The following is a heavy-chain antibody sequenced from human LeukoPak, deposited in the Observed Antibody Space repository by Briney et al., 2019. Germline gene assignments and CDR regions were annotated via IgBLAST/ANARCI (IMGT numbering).Heavy chain of an antibody. CDR1: GFTFSSYS. J-gene: IGHJ4*02. D-gene: IGHD2-15*01. CDR3: AKDSIVVVVAATPDGEFDY. CDR2: ISGSGGST. Sequence: GGSLRLSCAASGFTFSSYSMNWVRQAPGKGLEWVSAISGSGGSTYYADSVKGRFTISKDNSKNTLYLQMNSLRAEDTAVYYCAKDSIVVVVAATPDGEFDYWGQGTLVTVSS. V-gene: IGHV3-23*01.